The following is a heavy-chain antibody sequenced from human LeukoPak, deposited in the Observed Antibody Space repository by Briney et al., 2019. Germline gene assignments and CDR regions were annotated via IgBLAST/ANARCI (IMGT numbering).Heavy chain of an antibody. Sequence: GGSLRLSCAASGFAFSKYWIHWVRQGPGEGLMWVSRINNDGSATVYADSVRGRFTISRDNAENTVYLQMSSLRAEDTAVYYCATYTNWVAGDVWGQGTTVSVSS. CDR2: INNDGSAT. D-gene: IGHD1-1*01. J-gene: IGHJ6*02. CDR1: GFAFSKYW. CDR3: ATYTNWVAGDV. V-gene: IGHV3-74*01.